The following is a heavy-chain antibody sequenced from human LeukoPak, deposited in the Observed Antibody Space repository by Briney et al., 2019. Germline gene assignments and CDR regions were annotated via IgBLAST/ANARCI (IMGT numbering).Heavy chain of an antibody. CDR3: ARGRGVVVPAAIRGANWFDP. V-gene: IGHV4-34*01. CDR2: INHSGST. J-gene: IGHJ5*02. D-gene: IGHD2-2*01. Sequence: SETLSLTCAVYGGSFSGYYWSWIRQPPGKGLEWIGEINHSGSTNCNPSLKSRVTISVDTSKNQFSLKLSSVTAADTAVYYCARGRGVVVPAAIRGANWFDPWGQGTLVTVSS. CDR1: GGSFSGYY.